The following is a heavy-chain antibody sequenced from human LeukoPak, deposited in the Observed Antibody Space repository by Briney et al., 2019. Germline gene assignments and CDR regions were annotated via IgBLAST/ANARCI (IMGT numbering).Heavy chain of an antibody. CDR3: ARSNSWYSYFDY. V-gene: IGHV4-39*07. Sequence: SETLSLTCTVSGVSISSSSYYWGWIRQPPGKGLEWIGTIYYSGSTYYNPSLKSRLTMSVDTSKNQFSLILSSVTAADTAVYYCARSNSWYSYFDYWGQGTLVTVSS. J-gene: IGHJ4*02. D-gene: IGHD6-13*01. CDR2: IYYSGST. CDR1: GVSISSSSYY.